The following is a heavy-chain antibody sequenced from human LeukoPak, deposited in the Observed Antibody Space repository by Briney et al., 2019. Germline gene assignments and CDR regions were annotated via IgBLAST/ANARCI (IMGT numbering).Heavy chain of an antibody. V-gene: IGHV4-34*01. Sequence: SETLSLTCAVYGGSFSGYYWSWIRQPPGKGLEWIGEINHSGSTNYNPSLKSRVTISVDTSKNQFSLKLSSVTAADTAVYYCARGGEGSSGYPNWFDPWGQGTLVTASS. J-gene: IGHJ5*02. CDR3: ARGGEGSSGYPNWFDP. D-gene: IGHD3-22*01. CDR1: GGSFSGYY. CDR2: INHSGST.